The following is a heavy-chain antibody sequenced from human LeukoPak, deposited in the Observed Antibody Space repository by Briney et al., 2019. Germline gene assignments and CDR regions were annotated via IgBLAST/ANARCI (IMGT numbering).Heavy chain of an antibody. CDR1: GGSISSYY. V-gene: IGHV4-4*07. Sequence: SETLSLTCTVSGGSISSYYWSWIRQPAGKGLEWIGRIYTSGSTNYNPSLKSRVTISVDTSKNQFSLKLSTVTAADTAVYYCARYYYGSGSWNWFDPWGQGTLVTVSS. CDR2: IYTSGST. CDR3: ARYYYGSGSWNWFDP. J-gene: IGHJ5*02. D-gene: IGHD3-10*01.